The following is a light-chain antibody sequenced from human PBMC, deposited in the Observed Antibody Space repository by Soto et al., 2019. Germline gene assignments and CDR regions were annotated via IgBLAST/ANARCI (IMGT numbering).Light chain of an antibody. J-gene: IGLJ1*01. CDR3: AAWDDSLDGPI. V-gene: IGLV1-44*01. CDR2: NNN. Sequence: QSVLTQPPSASGTPGQRVTISCSGSSSNIGSNSVNWYQQLQGTAPKLLIYNNNQRPSGVPDRFSGSKSGTSASLAISGLQSEDESDYYCAAWDDSLDGPIFGTGTKLTVL. CDR1: SSNIGSNS.